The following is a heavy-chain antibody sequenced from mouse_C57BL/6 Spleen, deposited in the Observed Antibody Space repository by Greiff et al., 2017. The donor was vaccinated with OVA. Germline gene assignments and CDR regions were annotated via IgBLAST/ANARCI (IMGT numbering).Heavy chain of an antibody. CDR1: GFTFSDYG. J-gene: IGHJ2*01. V-gene: IGHV5-17*01. CDR3: ATKNWDEDYFDY. D-gene: IGHD4-1*01. CDR2: ISSGSSTI. Sequence: DVHLVESGGGLVKPGGSLKLSCAASGFTFSDYGMHWVRQAPEKGLEWVAYISSGSSTIYYADTVKGRFTISRDNAKNTLFLQMTSLRSEDTAMYYCATKNWDEDYFDYWGQGTTLTVSS.